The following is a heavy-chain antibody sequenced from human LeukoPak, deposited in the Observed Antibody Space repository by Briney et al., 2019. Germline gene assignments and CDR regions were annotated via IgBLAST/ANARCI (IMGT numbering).Heavy chain of an antibody. CDR1: GYTFTSYD. V-gene: IGHV1-8*01. CDR3: GGSGSPGHDALDI. CDR2: MNPNSGNT. D-gene: IGHD1-26*01. Sequence: ASVKVSCKASGYTFTSYDINWVRQATGQGLEWMGWMNPNSGNTGYAQKFQGRVTMTRNTSISTAYMELSSLRSEDTAVYYCGGSGSPGHDALDIWGQGTMVTVSS. J-gene: IGHJ3*02.